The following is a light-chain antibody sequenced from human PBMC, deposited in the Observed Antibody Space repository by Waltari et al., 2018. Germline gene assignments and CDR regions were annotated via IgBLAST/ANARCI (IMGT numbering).Light chain of an antibody. Sequence: QSVLTQPPSVSATPGQKVAISCSGSSSNIGSGYVSWYQQLPGTDPKLLIYYNTERHSGIPDRFSGSKSGTSATLDISGLQTGDEADYYCGTWDTNLRAGVFGGGTKLTVL. V-gene: IGLV1-51*01. CDR3: GTWDTNLRAGV. CDR1: SSNIGSGY. J-gene: IGLJ2*01. CDR2: YNT.